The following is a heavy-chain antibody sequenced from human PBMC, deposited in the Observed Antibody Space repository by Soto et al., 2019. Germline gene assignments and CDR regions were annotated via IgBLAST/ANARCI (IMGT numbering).Heavy chain of an antibody. CDR3: AREGQLGY. V-gene: IGHV1-18*01. CDR2: ISGYNGNT. CDR1: GYTFSNYG. Sequence: QVQLVQSGAEVKKPGASVKVSCQASGYTFSNYGFSWVRQAPGQGLEWMGWISGYNGNTNYAERLQGRVTMTTDTSTSTAYLELKSLRYDDTAVYYCAREGQLGYWGQGTPVTVSS. J-gene: IGHJ4*02. D-gene: IGHD6-6*01.